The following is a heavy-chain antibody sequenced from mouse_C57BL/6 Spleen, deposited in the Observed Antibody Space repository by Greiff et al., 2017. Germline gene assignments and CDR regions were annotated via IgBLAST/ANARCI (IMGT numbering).Heavy chain of an antibody. J-gene: IGHJ3*01. Sequence: VKLMESGPELVKPGASVKISCKASGYAFSSSWMNWVKQRPGKGLEWIGRIYPGDGDTNYNGKFKGKATLTADKSSSTAYMQLSSLTSEDSAVYFCARWDGRVFAYWGQGTLVTVSA. CDR2: IYPGDGDT. CDR3: ARWDGRVFAY. CDR1: GYAFSSSW. D-gene: IGHD1-1*01. V-gene: IGHV1-82*01.